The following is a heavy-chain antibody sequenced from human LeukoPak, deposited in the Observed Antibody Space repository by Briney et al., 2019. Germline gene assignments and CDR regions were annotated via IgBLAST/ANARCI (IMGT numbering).Heavy chain of an antibody. CDR2: INHSGST. V-gene: IGHV4-34*01. CDR3: ARDWGVSARPGYMDV. D-gene: IGHD6-6*01. CDR1: GGSFSGYY. J-gene: IGHJ6*03. Sequence: PSETLSLTCAVYGGSFSGYYWSWIRQPPGKGLEWIGEINHSGSTNYNPSLRSRATISVGTSKNQFSLKLSSVTAADTAVYYCARDWGVSARPGYMDVWGKGTTVTVSS.